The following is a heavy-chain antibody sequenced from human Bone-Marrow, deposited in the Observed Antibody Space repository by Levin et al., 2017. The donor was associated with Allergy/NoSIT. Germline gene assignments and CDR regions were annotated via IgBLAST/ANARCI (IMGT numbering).Heavy chain of an antibody. CDR3: ARDRVTTNWYFDH. D-gene: IGHD4-17*01. Sequence: TGGSLRLSCSASGFNFSSYWMHWVRQAPGKGLVWVSRINRDGSSTSYADSVKGRFTISRDNAKNTLYLQMNSLRAEDTSVYYCARDRVTTNWYFDHWSRGTLVTVSS. J-gene: IGHJ2*01. CDR1: GFNFSSYW. V-gene: IGHV3-74*01. CDR2: INRDGSST.